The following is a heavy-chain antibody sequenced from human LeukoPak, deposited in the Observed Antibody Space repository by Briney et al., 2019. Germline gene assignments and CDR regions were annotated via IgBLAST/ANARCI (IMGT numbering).Heavy chain of an antibody. CDR3: TRNYDSSGYTTFGY. D-gene: IGHD3-22*01. CDR1: GGSISTYY. CDR2: IYYSGST. J-gene: IGHJ4*02. V-gene: IGHV4-59*01. Sequence: SETLSLTCTVSGGSISTYYWSWIRQPPGKGLEWIGHIYYSGSTNYNPSLKSRVTIAVDTSKNHFSLKLSSVTAADTAEYYCTRNYDSSGYTTFGYWGRGTLVTVSS.